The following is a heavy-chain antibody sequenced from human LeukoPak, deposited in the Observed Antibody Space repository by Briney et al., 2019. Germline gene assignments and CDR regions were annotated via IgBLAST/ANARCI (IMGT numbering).Heavy chain of an antibody. Sequence: GGSLRLSCAASGFTFDDYAMHWVRQAPGKGLEWVSLISGDGGSTYYADSVKGRFTISRDNSKNSLYLQMNSLRTEDTALYYYAKVRGSNYYYFDYWGQGTLVTVSS. CDR1: GFTFDDYA. D-gene: IGHD1-26*01. CDR3: AKVRGSNYYYFDY. J-gene: IGHJ4*02. V-gene: IGHV3-43*02. CDR2: ISGDGGST.